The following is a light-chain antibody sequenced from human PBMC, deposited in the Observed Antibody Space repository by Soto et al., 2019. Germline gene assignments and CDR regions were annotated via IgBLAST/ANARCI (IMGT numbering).Light chain of an antibody. CDR3: QQYGTSPRT. V-gene: IGKV3-20*01. CDR1: QSVSST. CDR2: DAS. Sequence: EIVMAQSPATLSVSPGERATLSCRASQSVSSTLAWYQQKPGQAPRXXXYDASSRATGIPERFSGSGSGTDFTLTIVRLAPEDFALYYCQQYGTSPRTFGQGTKVDIK. J-gene: IGKJ1*01.